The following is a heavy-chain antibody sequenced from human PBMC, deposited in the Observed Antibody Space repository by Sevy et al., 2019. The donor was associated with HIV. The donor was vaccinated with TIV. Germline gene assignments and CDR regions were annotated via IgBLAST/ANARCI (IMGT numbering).Heavy chain of an antibody. J-gene: IGHJ4*02. Sequence: GGSLRLSCAASGFSFSSYWMHWVRQVPGKGLVWLSRINSDGTYTKYGDSAKGRFTISRDNAKNTLYLQMDSLRAEDTAVYYCARDKVEGGTMVQDNDYWGQGTLVTVPS. D-gene: IGHD3-10*01. CDR1: GFSFSSYW. V-gene: IGHV3-74*03. CDR3: ARDKVEGGTMVQDNDY. CDR2: INSDGTYT.